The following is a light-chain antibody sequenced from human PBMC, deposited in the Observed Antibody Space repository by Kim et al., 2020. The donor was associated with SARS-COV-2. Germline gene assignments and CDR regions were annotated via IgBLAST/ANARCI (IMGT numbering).Light chain of an antibody. V-gene: IGLV3-1*01. J-gene: IGLJ3*02. CDR2: QDN. CDR3: QAWDRGTVV. CDR1: ELGDAY. Sequence: VSPGQTASITCSGHELGDAYACWYQQKPGQSPLLVIYQDNKRPSGIPGRFSGSNSANTATLTISGTQAMDEADYFCQAWDRGTVVFGGGTQLTVL.